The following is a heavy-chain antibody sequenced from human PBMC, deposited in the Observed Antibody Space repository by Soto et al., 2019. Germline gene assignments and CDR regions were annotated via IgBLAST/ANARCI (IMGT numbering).Heavy chain of an antibody. CDR2: IYYSGST. V-gene: IGHV4-59*01. D-gene: IGHD3-10*01. J-gene: IGHJ3*02. Sequence: SETLSITCTVSGGSISSYYWSWIRQPPGKGLEWIGYIYYSGSTNYNPSLKSRVTISVDTSKNQFSLKLSSVTAADTAVYYCATYLRGSGSFDAFDIWGLGTMVTVSS. CDR3: ATYLRGSGSFDAFDI. CDR1: GGSISSYY.